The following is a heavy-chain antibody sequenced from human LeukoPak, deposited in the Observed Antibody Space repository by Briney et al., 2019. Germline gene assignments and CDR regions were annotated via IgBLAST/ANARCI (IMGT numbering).Heavy chain of an antibody. Sequence: PGRSLKLSCAASGFTFSSYAMHWVRQAPGKGLEWVAVISYDGSNKYYADSVKGRFTISRDNSKNTLYLQMNSLRAEDTAVYYCARGIAVAGTLVYWGQGTLVTVSS. J-gene: IGHJ4*02. CDR1: GFTFSSYA. D-gene: IGHD6-19*01. CDR3: ARGIAVAGTLVY. CDR2: ISYDGSNK. V-gene: IGHV3-30-3*01.